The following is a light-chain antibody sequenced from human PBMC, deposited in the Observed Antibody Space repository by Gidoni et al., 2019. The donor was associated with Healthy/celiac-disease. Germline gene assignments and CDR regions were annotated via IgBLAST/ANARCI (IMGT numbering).Light chain of an antibody. CDR2: DAS. J-gene: IGKJ1*01. CDR1: QSISSW. CDR3: QQYNSYSPT. V-gene: IGKV1-5*01. Sequence: DIQMTQSPSTLSASVGDRVTITCRASQSISSWLAWYQQKPGKAPKLLIYDASSLESGVPSRFSDSGSGTEFTLTISSLQPDDFATYYCQQYNSYSPTFGQGPKVEIK.